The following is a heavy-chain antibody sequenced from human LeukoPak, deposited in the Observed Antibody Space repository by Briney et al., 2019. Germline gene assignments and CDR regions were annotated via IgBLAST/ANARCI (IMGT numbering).Heavy chain of an antibody. CDR2: IKQDGSEK. V-gene: IGHV3-7*01. D-gene: IGHD3-22*01. J-gene: IGHJ4*02. CDR1: GFTFSSYW. Sequence: GGSLRLSCAASGFTFSSYWISWVRQAPGKGLEWVANIKQDGSEKYYVDSVKGRFTISRDNAKNSLYLQMNSLRAEDTAVYYCARDKYYYDSSGYYGTNGGFDYWGQGTLVTVSS. CDR3: ARDKYYYDSSGYYGTNGGFDY.